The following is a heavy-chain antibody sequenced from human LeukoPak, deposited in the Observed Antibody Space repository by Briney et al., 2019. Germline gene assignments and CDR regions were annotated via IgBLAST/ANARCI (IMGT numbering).Heavy chain of an antibody. CDR1: GFTFSTYA. J-gene: IGHJ4*02. D-gene: IGHD4-23*01. CDR3: ARAEGYGGELDS. V-gene: IGHV3-30*04. Sequence: AGGSLRLSCAASGFTFSTYAMHWVRQAPGKGLEWVAVIPYDGSNKYYADSVKGRFTISRENSKNRLYLQMNSLRAEDTAVYYCARAEGYGGELDSWGQRTLVTVSS. CDR2: IPYDGSNK.